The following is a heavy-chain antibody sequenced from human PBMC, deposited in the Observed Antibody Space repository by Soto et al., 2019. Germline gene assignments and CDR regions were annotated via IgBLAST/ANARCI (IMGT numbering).Heavy chain of an antibody. CDR3: ERDAPDGSGPFDY. D-gene: IGHD3-22*01. V-gene: IGHV3-53*01. CDR1: GFSVSSKY. J-gene: IGHJ4*02. CDR2: IFGSGGT. Sequence: PGGSLRLSCAASGFSVSSKYMSWVRQAPGKGLEWVSVIFGSGGTYYADSVKGRFTISRDNSKNTLYLQMNSLRADDTAVYYCERDAPDGSGPFDYWGQGTLVTVSS.